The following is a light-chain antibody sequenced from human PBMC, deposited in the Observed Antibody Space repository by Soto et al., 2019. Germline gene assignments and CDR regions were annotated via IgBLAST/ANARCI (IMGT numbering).Light chain of an antibody. Sequence: QSVLTQPASVSGSPGQSITICCTGTSXDVGGYNYVSWYQQHPGKAPKLMIYEVNKRPSGVPDRFSGSKSGNTASLTVSGLQAEDEADYYCSSYAGSSNVFGTGTKVTVL. V-gene: IGLV2-8*01. J-gene: IGLJ1*01. CDR2: EVN. CDR1: SXDVGGYNY. CDR3: SSYAGSSNV.